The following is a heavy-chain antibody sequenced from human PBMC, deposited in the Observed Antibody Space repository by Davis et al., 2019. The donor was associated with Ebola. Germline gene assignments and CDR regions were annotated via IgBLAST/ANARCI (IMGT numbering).Heavy chain of an antibody. CDR2: ISSSSSYI. V-gene: IGHV3-11*06. J-gene: IGHJ6*04. Sequence: GGSLRLSCAASGFTFSDYYMSWIRQAPGKGLEWVSSISSSSSYIYYADSVKGRFTISRDNAKNSLYLQMNSLRAEDTAVYYCARDTLRGYSYGSFGYYGMDVWGKGTTVTVSS. CDR1: GFTFSDYY. CDR3: ARDTLRGYSYGSFGYYGMDV. D-gene: IGHD5-18*01.